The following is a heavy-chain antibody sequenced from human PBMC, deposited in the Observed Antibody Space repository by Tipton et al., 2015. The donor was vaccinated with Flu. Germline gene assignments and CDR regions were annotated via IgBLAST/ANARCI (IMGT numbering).Heavy chain of an antibody. V-gene: IGHV6-1*01. CDR3: AREGTAMVIYLGWFDP. CDR1: GDSVSSNSAA. Sequence: GLVKPSQTLSLTCAISGDSVSSNSAAWNWIRQSPSRGLEWLGRTYYRSKWYNDYAVSVKSRITINPDTSKNQFSLQLNSVTPEDTAVYYCAREGTAMVIYLGWFDPWGQGTLVTVSS. J-gene: IGHJ5*02. CDR2: TYYRSKWYN. D-gene: IGHD5-18*01.